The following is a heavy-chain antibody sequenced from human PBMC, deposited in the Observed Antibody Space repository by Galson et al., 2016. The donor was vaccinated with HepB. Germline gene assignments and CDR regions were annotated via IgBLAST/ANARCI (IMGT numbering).Heavy chain of an antibody. CDR1: GYAFTTYN. D-gene: IGHD6-19*01. Sequence: SVKVSCKASGYAFTTYNIAWVRQAPGQGPEWMGWISTYNGDTSYLQKFQGRVTMTTDTSTSTAYMELRSLISDDTAVYYCGRLAGWLADFDYGGQGTLVTVSS. V-gene: IGHV1-18*04. J-gene: IGHJ4*02. CDR3: GRLAGWLADFDY. CDR2: ISTYNGDT.